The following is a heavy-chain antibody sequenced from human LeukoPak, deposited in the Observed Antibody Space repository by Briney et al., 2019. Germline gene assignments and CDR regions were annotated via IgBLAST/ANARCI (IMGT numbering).Heavy chain of an antibody. J-gene: IGHJ3*02. Sequence: GASVKVSCKASGYTFTGYYMHWVRQAPGQGLEWMGWINPNSGGTNYAQKFQGRVTMTRDTSISTAYMELSRLRSGDTAVYYCAPIAAGYSSSRRNAFDIWGQGTMVTVSS. CDR2: INPNSGGT. CDR3: APIAAGYSSSRRNAFDI. V-gene: IGHV1-2*02. CDR1: GYTFTGYY. D-gene: IGHD6-13*01.